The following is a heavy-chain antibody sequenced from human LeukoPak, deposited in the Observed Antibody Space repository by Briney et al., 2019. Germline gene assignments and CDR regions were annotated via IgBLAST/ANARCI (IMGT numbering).Heavy chain of an antibody. CDR3: AKPSGPGWKTDAFDI. D-gene: IGHD6-19*01. J-gene: IGHJ3*02. Sequence: GGSLRLSCAASGFTFSDYAMSWVRQAPGQGLEWVSTITGSGDNTYYADSVKGRFTISRDISKNILYLQMSSLRAEDTAVYYCAKPSGPGWKTDAFDIWGQGTMVTVSS. CDR2: ITGSGDNT. CDR1: GFTFSDYA. V-gene: IGHV3-23*01.